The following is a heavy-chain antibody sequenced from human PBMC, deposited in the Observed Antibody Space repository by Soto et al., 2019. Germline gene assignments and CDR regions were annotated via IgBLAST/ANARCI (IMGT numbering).Heavy chain of an antibody. J-gene: IGHJ4*02. CDR1: GGSISSGGYY. D-gene: IGHD3-10*01. V-gene: IGHV4-31*03. CDR2: IYYSGST. CDR3: ARGDYYGSGSYFDY. Sequence: SETLSHTCTVSGGSISSGGYYWSWIRQHPGKGLEWIGYIYYSGSTYYNPSLKSRVTISVDTSKNQFSLKLSSVTAADTVVYYCARGDYYGSGSYFDYWGQGTLVTVSS.